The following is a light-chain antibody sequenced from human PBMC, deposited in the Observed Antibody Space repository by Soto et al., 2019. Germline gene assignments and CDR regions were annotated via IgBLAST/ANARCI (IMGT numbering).Light chain of an antibody. J-gene: IGKJ4*01. Sequence: DIQMTQSPSSLSASVGDRVTITCRASQTVSSWLAWYQQEPGKAPKLLIYDASSLESGVPSRFSGSGSGTEFTLTISSLQPDDFATYYCQQYNSYPLTFGGGTKWIS. CDR2: DAS. V-gene: IGKV1-5*01. CDR1: QTVSSW. CDR3: QQYNSYPLT.